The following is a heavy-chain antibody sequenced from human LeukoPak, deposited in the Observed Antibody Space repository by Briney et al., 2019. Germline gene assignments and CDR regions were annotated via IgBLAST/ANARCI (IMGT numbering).Heavy chain of an antibody. D-gene: IGHD4-23*01. J-gene: IGHJ3*02. Sequence: SVKVSCKASGGTFSSYAISWVRQAPGQGLEWMGGIIPIFGTANYAQKFQGRVTITADESTSTAYMELSSLRSEDTAVYYCASLDYGGNSSTSAFDTWGQGTMVTVSS. CDR1: GGTFSSYA. CDR3: ASLDYGGNSSTSAFDT. CDR2: IIPIFGTA. V-gene: IGHV1-69*01.